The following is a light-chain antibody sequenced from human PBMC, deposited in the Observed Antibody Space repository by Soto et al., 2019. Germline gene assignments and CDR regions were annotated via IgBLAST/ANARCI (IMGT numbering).Light chain of an antibody. Sequence: QSVLSQPGSVSGSPGQAITISCTGTSSDVGLYDYVSWYQQHPGKAPQLMIYAVSNRPSGVSNRFSASKSGNTASLFISGLQAEDEADYYCSSYTSDSYYVFGSGTKVTAL. V-gene: IGLV2-14*01. CDR2: AVS. CDR1: SSDVGLYDY. J-gene: IGLJ1*01. CDR3: SSYTSDSYYV.